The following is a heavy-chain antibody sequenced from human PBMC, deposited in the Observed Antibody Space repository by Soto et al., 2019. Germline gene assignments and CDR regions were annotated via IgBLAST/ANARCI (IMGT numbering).Heavy chain of an antibody. CDR1: GFTFSSYD. Sequence: EVQLVESGGGLVQPGGSLRLSCAASGFTFSSYDMHWVRQATGKGLEWVSAIGTAGDTYYPGSVKGRFTISRENAKNSLYLQMNSLRAGDTAVYYCARNTVRGGAWYFDLWGRGTLVTVSS. J-gene: IGHJ2*01. CDR2: IGTAGDT. D-gene: IGHD3-10*01. V-gene: IGHV3-13*04. CDR3: ARNTVRGGAWYFDL.